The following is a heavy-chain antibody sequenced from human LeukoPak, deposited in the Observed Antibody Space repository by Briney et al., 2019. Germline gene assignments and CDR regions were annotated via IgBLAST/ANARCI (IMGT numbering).Heavy chain of an antibody. J-gene: IGHJ4*02. CDR1: GFTFSSYG. CDR3: AQEDYYDSSAYLGH. Sequence: GGSLRLSCAASGFTFSSYGMHGVRQAPGKGLEWVAVISNDGSNKYYADSVKGRFTISRDNSKNTLYLQMNSLRGEDSAVYYCAQEDYYDSSAYLGHWGQGTLVTVSS. D-gene: IGHD3-22*01. V-gene: IGHV3-30*18. CDR2: ISNDGSNK.